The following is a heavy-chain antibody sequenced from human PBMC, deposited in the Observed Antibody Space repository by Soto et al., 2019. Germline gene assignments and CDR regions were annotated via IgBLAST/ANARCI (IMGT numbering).Heavy chain of an antibody. Sequence: EVQLVESGGGLVQPGGSLRLSCAASGFTFSSYWMSWVRQAPRKGLEWVANINQNGSEKHYVGSVMGRFTISRDNAKNSLYLQMNSLRAEDTAVHYCARGSYFVDHWGQGTLVTVSS. CDR2: INQNGSEK. D-gene: IGHD1-26*01. J-gene: IGHJ4*02. CDR1: GFTFSSYW. V-gene: IGHV3-7*03. CDR3: ARGSYFVDH.